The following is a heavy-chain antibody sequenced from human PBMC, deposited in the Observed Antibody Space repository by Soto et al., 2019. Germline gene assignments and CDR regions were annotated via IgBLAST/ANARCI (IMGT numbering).Heavy chain of an antibody. CDR3: AKDGNPIPYLTGYYRLGWFDP. V-gene: IGHV3-23*01. J-gene: IGHJ5*02. D-gene: IGHD3-9*01. Sequence: GGSLRLSCAASGFPFSDHAMHWVRQTPGKGLEWVSAITGRGDSTYYADSVKGRFTISRDNSKNTLYLQMNSLRAEDTAVYYCAKDGNPIPYLTGYYRLGWFDPWGQGTLVTVSS. CDR2: ITGRGDST. CDR1: GFPFSDHA.